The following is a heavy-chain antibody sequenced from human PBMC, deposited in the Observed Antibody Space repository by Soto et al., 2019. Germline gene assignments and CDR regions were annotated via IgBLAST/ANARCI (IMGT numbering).Heavy chain of an antibody. V-gene: IGHV4-31*03. CDR3: ARCLDYAGYYFDY. CDR1: GGSISSGGYY. CDR2: IYYSGST. D-gene: IGHD4-17*01. Sequence: PSETLSLTCTVSGGSISSGGYYWSWIRQHPGKGLEWIGYIYYSGSTYYNPSLKSRVTISVDTSKNQFSLKLSSVTAADTAVYYCARCLDYAGYYFDYWGQGTLVTVSS. J-gene: IGHJ4*02.